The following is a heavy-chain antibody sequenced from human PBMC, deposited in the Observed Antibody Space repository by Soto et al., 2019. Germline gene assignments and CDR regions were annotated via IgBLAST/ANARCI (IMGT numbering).Heavy chain of an antibody. CDR3: QRAHDISRWPGAVSHFDY. Sequence: PGGSLRLSCAASGFSVSGNYMSWVRQPPGKGLEWVSVLYSGGSTYYADSLEGRFTISRDNSKNTLYLQMNTRRAEDTALYYGQRAHDISRWPGAVSHFDYGAQEILVTVSS. CDR1: GFSVSGNY. V-gene: IGHV3-53*01. CDR2: LYSGGST. D-gene: IGHD6-13*01. J-gene: IGHJ4*02.